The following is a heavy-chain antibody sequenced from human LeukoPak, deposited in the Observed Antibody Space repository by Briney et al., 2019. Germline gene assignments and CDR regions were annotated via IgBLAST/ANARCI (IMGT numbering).Heavy chain of an antibody. Sequence: GGSLRLSCAASGFTFSSYGMHWVRQAPGKGLEWVSVIYSGGSTYYADSVTGRFTISRDNAKNSLYLQMNSLRAEDTAVYYCASREAAAGFDYWGQGTLVTVSS. CDR1: GFTFSSYG. CDR2: IYSGGST. J-gene: IGHJ4*02. V-gene: IGHV3-NL1*01. D-gene: IGHD6-13*01. CDR3: ASREAAAGFDY.